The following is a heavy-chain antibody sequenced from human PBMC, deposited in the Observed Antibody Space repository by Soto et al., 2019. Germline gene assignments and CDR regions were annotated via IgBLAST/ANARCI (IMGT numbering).Heavy chain of an antibody. D-gene: IGHD3-3*01. CDR2: ISAYNGNT. Sequence: ASVKVSCKASGYTFTSYGISWVRQAPGQGLEWMGWISAYNGNTNYAQKLQGRVTMTTDTSTSTAYRELRSLRSDDTAVYYCARDREALNFWSGYELEGNWFDPWGQGTLVTVSS. CDR1: GYTFTSYG. CDR3: ARDREALNFWSGYELEGNWFDP. V-gene: IGHV1-18*01. J-gene: IGHJ5*02.